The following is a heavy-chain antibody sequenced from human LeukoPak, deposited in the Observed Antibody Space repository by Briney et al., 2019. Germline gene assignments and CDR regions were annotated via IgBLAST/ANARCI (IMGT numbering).Heavy chain of an antibody. J-gene: IGHJ4*02. V-gene: IGHV6-1*01. CDR3: ERDLIVGGTPDYLDY. CDR1: LDSVPRNSAA. Sequence: SQTLSLTCAFSLDSVPRNSAAWSWIRQSPSRGLEWLGRTYYRSKWYNDYAVSVKSRITINPDTSKNQFSLQLNSVTAEDTAVYCCERDLIVGGTPDYLDYWGQGTLVTVSS. D-gene: IGHD1-26*01. CDR2: TYYRSKWYN.